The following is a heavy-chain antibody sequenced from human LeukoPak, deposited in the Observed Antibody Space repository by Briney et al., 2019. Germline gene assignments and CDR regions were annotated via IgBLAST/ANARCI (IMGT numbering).Heavy chain of an antibody. Sequence: GGSLRLSCAASGFTFNNYAMHWVRQAPGKGLEWVAFIRYDGSIKYYADSVKGRFTISRDNSKDTLYLQMNSLRTEDTAVYYCAKSIAVSVSRMGAGNAFDIWGQGTMVTVSS. D-gene: IGHD6-19*01. CDR1: GFTFNNYA. V-gene: IGHV3-30*02. J-gene: IGHJ3*02. CDR2: IRYDGSIK. CDR3: AKSIAVSVSRMGAGNAFDI.